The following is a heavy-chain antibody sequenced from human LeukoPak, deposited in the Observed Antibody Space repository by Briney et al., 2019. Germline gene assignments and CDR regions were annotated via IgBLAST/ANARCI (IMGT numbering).Heavy chain of an antibody. Sequence: GESLKISCKGSGYSFTSYWIGWVRQMPGKGLEWMGMTYPGDSDTRYSPSFEGQVTISADKYISAAYLQWSSLKASDTAMYYCARYSGSYSDYFQHWGQGTLVTVSS. CDR3: ARYSGSYSDYFQH. CDR1: GYSFTSYW. J-gene: IGHJ1*01. CDR2: TYPGDSDT. V-gene: IGHV5-51*01. D-gene: IGHD1-26*01.